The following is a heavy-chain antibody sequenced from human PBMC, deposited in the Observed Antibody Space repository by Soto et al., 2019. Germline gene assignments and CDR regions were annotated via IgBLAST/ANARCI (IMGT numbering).Heavy chain of an antibody. J-gene: IGHJ5*02. D-gene: IGHD2-2*01. CDR3: GAYCSRTCSYDWFDP. Sequence: SETLSLTCSVSGGSIGSSSYYFGWIRQPPGKGLEWIGSIYYTGTTYYNPSLKSRVTISADKSQNQFSLRLSSVTAADTAVYFCGAYCSRTCSYDWFDPWGQGTLVTVSS. CDR2: IYYTGTT. CDR1: GGSIGSSSYY. V-gene: IGHV4-39*01.